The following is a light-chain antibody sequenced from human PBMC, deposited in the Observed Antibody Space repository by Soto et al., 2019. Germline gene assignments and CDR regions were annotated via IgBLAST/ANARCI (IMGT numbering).Light chain of an antibody. CDR1: QSLLHSDGYNY. CDR2: LGS. Sequence: DIVMTQSPLSLPVTPGEPASFSCRSSQSLLHSDGYNYLDWYLQKPGQSPQLLIYLGSNRASGVPDRFSGSGSGTDFTLKISRVEAEDVGVYYCMQALQTPRAFGQGTRLENK. V-gene: IGKV2-28*01. J-gene: IGKJ5*01. CDR3: MQALQTPRA.